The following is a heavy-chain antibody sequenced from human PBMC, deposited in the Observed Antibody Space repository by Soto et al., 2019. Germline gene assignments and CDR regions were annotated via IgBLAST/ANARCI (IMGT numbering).Heavy chain of an antibody. CDR3: ATRAMRGTPTVTLVLDY. D-gene: IGHD4-17*01. V-gene: IGHV1-24*01. J-gene: IGHJ4*02. Sequence: VASVKVSCKVSGYTLTELSMHWVRQAPGKGLEWMGGFDPEDGETIYAQKFQGRVTMTEDTSTDTAYMELSSLRSEDTAVYYCATRAMRGTPTVTLVLDYWGQGTMVTVYS. CDR1: GYTLTELS. CDR2: FDPEDGET.